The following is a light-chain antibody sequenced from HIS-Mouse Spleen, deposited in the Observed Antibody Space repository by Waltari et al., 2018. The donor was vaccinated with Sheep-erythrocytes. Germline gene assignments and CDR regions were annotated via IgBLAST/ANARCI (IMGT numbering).Light chain of an antibody. CDR3: CSYAGSYNYV. CDR1: SSAVGGYNS. Sequence: QSALTQPRPVSGSPGQPVTISCPGTSSAVGGYNSVSWYQQHPGKAPKLMMYDSSKRHSGVPDRCSGSNSGNTASLTITGLQSEDEADYYCCSYAGSYNYVYGPGTKVTVL. CDR2: DSS. V-gene: IGLV2-11*01. J-gene: IGLJ1*01.